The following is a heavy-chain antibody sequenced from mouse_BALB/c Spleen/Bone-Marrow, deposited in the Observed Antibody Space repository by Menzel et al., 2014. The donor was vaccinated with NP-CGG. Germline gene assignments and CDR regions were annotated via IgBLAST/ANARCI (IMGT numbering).Heavy chain of an antibody. J-gene: IGHJ4*01. Sequence: EVQLQQSGAELVRPGASVKISCKAFGYTLTTNILNWVRRRPGRGLDWFGYIKPYNDYTSYNQKFKGKATLTVDKSSSTAYMELSSLTSEDSAVYYCATEVSGIYYAMDYWGQGTSVTVSS. CDR2: IKPYNDYT. CDR1: GYTLTTNI. CDR3: ATEVSGIYYAMDY. V-gene: IGHV1S45*01. D-gene: IGHD2-10*02.